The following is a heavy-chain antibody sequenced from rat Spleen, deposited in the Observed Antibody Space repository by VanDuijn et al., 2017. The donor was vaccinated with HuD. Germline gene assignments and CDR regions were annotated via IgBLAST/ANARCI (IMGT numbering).Heavy chain of an antibody. V-gene: IGHV5-7*01. J-gene: IGHJ2*01. D-gene: IGHD1-11*01. CDR1: GFTFSDYN. CDR3: TTDRGSYGGGY. CDR2: ISYYGSST. Sequence: EVQLVESGGGLVQPGRSLKLSCSASGFTFSDYNMAWVRQAPKTGLEWVATISYYGSSTYYRDSVKGRFTISRDNAKSTLYLQMDSLRSEDTATYYCTTDRGSYGGGYWGQGVMVTVSS.